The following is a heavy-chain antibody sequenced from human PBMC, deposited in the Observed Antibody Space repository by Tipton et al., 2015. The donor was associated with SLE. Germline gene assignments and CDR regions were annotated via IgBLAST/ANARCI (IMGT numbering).Heavy chain of an antibody. CDR1: GFTFSSYS. V-gene: IGHV3-48*01. CDR3: AKDLGYCSSTSCYIYYYYYGMDV. J-gene: IGHJ6*02. Sequence: SLRLSCAASGFTFSSYSMNWVRQAPGKGLEWVSYISSSSSTIYYADSVKGRFTISRDNAKNTLYLQMNSLRAEDTAVYYCAKDLGYCSSTSCYIYYYYYGMDVWGQGTTVTVSS. CDR2: ISSSSSTI. D-gene: IGHD2-2*02.